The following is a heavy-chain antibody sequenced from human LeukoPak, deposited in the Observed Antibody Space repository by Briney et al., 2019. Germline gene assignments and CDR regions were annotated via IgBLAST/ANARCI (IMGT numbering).Heavy chain of an antibody. CDR3: AKDAGDYVGY. D-gene: IGHD4-17*01. J-gene: IGHJ4*02. CDR2: ISYDGSNK. V-gene: IGHV3-30*18. Sequence: GGSLRLSWAASGFTFSSYGMHWVRQAPGKGLEWVAVISYDGSNKYYADSVKGRFTISRDNSKNTLYLQMNSLRAEDTAVYYCAKDAGDYVGYWGQGTLVTVSS. CDR1: GFTFSSYG.